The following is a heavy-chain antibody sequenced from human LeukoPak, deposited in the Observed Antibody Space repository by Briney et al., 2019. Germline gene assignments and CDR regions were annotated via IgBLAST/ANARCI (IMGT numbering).Heavy chain of an antibody. CDR3: ARSSDYVFDH. CDR2: IYPGDSDT. J-gene: IGHJ4*02. Sequence: GESLKISCKGSGYSFAINWIGWVRQMPGKGLEWMGVIYPGDSDTRYSPSFQGQVTISADMSISTAYLQWSSLKASDTAMYYCARSSDYVFDHWGQGTLVTVSS. V-gene: IGHV5-51*01. D-gene: IGHD4-17*01. CDR1: GYSFAINW.